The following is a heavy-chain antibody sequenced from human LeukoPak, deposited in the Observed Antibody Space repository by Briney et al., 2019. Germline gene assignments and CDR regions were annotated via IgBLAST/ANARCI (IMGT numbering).Heavy chain of an antibody. V-gene: IGHV3-74*01. CDR3: ARDAFGVDKSPF. D-gene: IGHD3-3*01. J-gene: IGHJ4*02. CDR1: GFTFSSNW. Sequence: QPGGSLRLSCAASGFTFSSNWMHWVRQAPGKGLVWVSRIDNDGSTTNYADSVKGRFTISRDNAKNTQYLQMNSLRNEDTAVYYCARDAFGVDKSPFWGQGTLVTVSS. CDR2: IDNDGSTT.